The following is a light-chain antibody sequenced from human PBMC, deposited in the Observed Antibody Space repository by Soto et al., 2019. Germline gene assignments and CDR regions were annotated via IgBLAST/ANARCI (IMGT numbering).Light chain of an antibody. J-gene: IGKJ2*01. CDR1: QNLRRPS. Sequence: DIVLTQSPGTLSLSAGESATLSCKASQNLRRPSLAWYQQKPGQTPRLLISGAFTRAAGIPDRFSGSATGTDFTLTITRREPEDSAVYYCQQYGSIPYTFGQGTKLE. V-gene: IGKV3-20*01. CDR3: QQYGSIPYT. CDR2: GAF.